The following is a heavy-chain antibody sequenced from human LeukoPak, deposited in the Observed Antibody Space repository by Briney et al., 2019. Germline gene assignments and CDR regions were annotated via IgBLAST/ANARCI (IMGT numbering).Heavy chain of an antibody. CDR1: GGSVSSSHW. J-gene: IGHJ3*02. V-gene: IGHV4-4*02. Sequence: SETLSLTCAVSGGSVSSSHWWSWVRQAPGQGLMWIGEIFYSGSHNYNPSLKTRVTISIDEPKNQFSLKLSSVTAADTAVYYCARMFGGYAEGAFDIWGQGTMVTVSS. CDR2: IFYSGSH. D-gene: IGHD5-12*01. CDR3: ARMFGGYAEGAFDI.